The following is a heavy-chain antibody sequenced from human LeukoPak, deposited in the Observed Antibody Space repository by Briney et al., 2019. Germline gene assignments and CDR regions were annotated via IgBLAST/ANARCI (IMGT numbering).Heavy chain of an antibody. D-gene: IGHD3-22*01. CDR3: AGFFYDNSGDAFDI. V-gene: IGHV1-69*13. J-gene: IGHJ3*02. Sequence: GASVKVSCKASGGSFTFTSHAISWVRQAPGQGLEWMGGIIPIYGSANYAQKFQGRVAITSDESTRTVNMELSSLRPEDSAVHYCAGFFYDNSGDAFDIWGQGTMVTVSS. CDR1: GGSFTFTSHA. CDR2: IIPIYGSA.